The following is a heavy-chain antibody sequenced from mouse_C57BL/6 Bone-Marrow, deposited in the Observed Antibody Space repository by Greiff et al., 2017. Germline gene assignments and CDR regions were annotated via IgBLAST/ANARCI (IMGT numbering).Heavy chain of an antibody. D-gene: IGHD2-2*01. V-gene: IGHV1-53*01. CDR2: INPSNGGT. Sequence: QVQLQQPGTELVKPGASVTLSCKASGYTFTSYWMHWVKQRPGQGLEWIGNINPSNGGTNYNEKFKSKATLTVDKHSSKASRRISSRTSEDSAVYYCARSYGYDSLYAMDYWGQGTSDTVSS. CDR1: GYTFTSYW. CDR3: ARSYGYDSLYAMDY. J-gene: IGHJ4*01.